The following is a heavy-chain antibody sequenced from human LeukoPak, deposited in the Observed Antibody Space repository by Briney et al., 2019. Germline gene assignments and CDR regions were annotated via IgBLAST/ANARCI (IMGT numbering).Heavy chain of an antibody. CDR1: GYTFTGYY. D-gene: IGHD3-22*01. Sequence: ASVKVSCKASGYTFTGYYMRWVRQAPGQGLEWMGWINPNSGGTNYAQKFQGRVTMTRDTSISTAYMELSRLRSDDTAVYYCARGHYDSSGYYNYWGQGTLVTVSS. V-gene: IGHV1-2*02. CDR2: INPNSGGT. CDR3: ARGHYDSSGYYNY. J-gene: IGHJ4*02.